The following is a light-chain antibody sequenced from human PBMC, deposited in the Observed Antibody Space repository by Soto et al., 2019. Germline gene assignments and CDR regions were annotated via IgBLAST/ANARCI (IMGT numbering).Light chain of an antibody. CDR1: PSVTNF. V-gene: IGKV3-11*01. J-gene: IGKJ5*01. Sequence: EIVLTQSPATLSLSPGERATLSCRASPSVTNFLAWYQQKPGQAPRLLIYGAFNRATGIPARFSGSGSGTDFPLPISSLEPDDSAVYYCQQRNVWPPVHFGQGTRLDIK. CDR2: GAF. CDR3: QQRNVWPPVH.